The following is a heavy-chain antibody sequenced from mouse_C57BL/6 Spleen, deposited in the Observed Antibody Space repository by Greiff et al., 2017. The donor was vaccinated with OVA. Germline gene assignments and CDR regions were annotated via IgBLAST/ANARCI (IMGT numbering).Heavy chain of an antibody. CDR2: IDPEDGET. V-gene: IGHV14-2*01. J-gene: IGHJ1*03. CDR3: ANPHYYGSSYGYFDV. D-gene: IGHD1-1*01. CDR1: GFNIKDYY. Sequence: EVQRVESGAELVKPGASVKLSCTASGFNIKDYYMHWVKQRTEQGLEWIGRIDPEDGETKYAPKFQGKATITADTSSNTAYLQLSSLTSEDTAVYYCANPHYYGSSYGYFDVWGTGTTVTVSS.